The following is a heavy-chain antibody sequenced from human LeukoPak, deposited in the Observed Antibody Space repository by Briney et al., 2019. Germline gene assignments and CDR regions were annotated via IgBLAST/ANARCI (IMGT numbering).Heavy chain of an antibody. CDR2: ISSSSSYI. CDR3: ARDEARFGELLY. D-gene: IGHD3-10*01. Sequence: GGSLRLSCAASGFTFSSYSMNWVRQAPGKGLEWVSSISSSSSYIYYADSVKGRFTISRDNAKNSLYLQMNSLRAEDTAVYYCARDEARFGELLYWGQGTLVTVSS. J-gene: IGHJ4*02. CDR1: GFTFSSYS. V-gene: IGHV3-21*01.